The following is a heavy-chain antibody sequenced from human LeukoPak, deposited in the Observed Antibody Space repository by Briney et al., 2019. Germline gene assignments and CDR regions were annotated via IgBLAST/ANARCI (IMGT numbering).Heavy chain of an antibody. V-gene: IGHV1-46*01. CDR2: INPSGGST. J-gene: IGHJ3*02. CDR3: ARVTGFDAFDI. D-gene: IGHD3-10*01. Sequence: ASVKVSCKASGYTFTSYYMHWVRQAPGQGLEWMGIINPSGGSTSYAQKFQGRVTMTRNTSISTAYMELSSLRSEDTAVYYCARVTGFDAFDIWGQGTMVTVSS. CDR1: GYTFTSYY.